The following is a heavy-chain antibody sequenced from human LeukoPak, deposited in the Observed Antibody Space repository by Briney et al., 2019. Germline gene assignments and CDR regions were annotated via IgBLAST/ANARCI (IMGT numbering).Heavy chain of an antibody. V-gene: IGHV3-74*01. CDR1: GFTFSGYW. CDR2: INSDGSST. J-gene: IGHJ4*02. CDR3: TRGGYYSLGDY. Sequence: GGSLRLSCAASGFTFSGYWMHWVRQAPGKGLVWVSRINSDGSSTSYADSVKGRFTISRDNGKNTLYLQMNSLRAEDTAVYYCTRGGYYSLGDYWGQGTLVTVSS. D-gene: IGHD4-11*01.